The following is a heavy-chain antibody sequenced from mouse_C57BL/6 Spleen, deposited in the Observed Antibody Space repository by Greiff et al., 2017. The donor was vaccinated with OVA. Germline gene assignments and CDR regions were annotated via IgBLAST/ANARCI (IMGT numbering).Heavy chain of an antibody. Sequence: VQLQQSGPVLVKPGASVKMSCKASGYTFTDYYMNWVKQSHGKSLEWIGVINPYNGGTSYNQKFKGKATLTVDKSSSTAYMELNSLTSEDSAVYYCAREGSSGYDYAMDYWGQGTSVTVSS. D-gene: IGHD3-2*02. J-gene: IGHJ4*01. CDR3: AREGSSGYDYAMDY. CDR2: INPYNGGT. V-gene: IGHV1-19*01. CDR1: GYTFTDYY.